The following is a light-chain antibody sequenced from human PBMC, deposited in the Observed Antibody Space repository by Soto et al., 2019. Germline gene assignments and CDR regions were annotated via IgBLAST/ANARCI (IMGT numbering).Light chain of an antibody. CDR1: QGIRND. J-gene: IGKJ1*01. CDR3: LQDYNYPRT. V-gene: IGKV1-6*01. CDR2: GAS. Sequence: AIQMTQSPSSLSASVGDRVTITCRASQGIRNDLGWYQQKPGKAPKLLIYGASSLQSGVPSRFSGSGSGTDFPLTISSLQPEDFATYYCLQDYNYPRTFGQGTKVEIK.